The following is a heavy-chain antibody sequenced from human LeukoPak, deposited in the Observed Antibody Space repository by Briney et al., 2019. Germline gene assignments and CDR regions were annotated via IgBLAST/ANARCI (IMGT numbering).Heavy chain of an antibody. CDR3: ASWQMTTVTTLAFDI. CDR1: GGTFSSYA. CDR2: VIPIFGTA. D-gene: IGHD4-17*01. V-gene: IGHV1-69*06. Sequence: SVKVSCKASGGTFSSYAISWVRQAPGQGLEWMGGVIPIFGTANYAQKFQGRVTITADKSTSTAYMELSSLRSEDTAVYYCASWQMTTVTTLAFDIWGQGTMVTVSS. J-gene: IGHJ3*02.